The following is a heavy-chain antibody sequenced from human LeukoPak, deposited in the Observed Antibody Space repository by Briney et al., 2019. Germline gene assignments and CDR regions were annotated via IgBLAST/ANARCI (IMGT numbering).Heavy chain of an antibody. CDR2: ISSSGSTI. Sequence: GRSLRLSCAASGFTFSSYEMNWVSQAPGKGLEWVSYISSSGSTIYYADSVKGRFTISRDNAKNSLFLQMNSLSAEDTALYYCVRGGLRDAFDIWGQGTMVTVSS. D-gene: IGHD3-16*01. V-gene: IGHV3-48*03. CDR3: VRGGLRDAFDI. CDR1: GFTFSSYE. J-gene: IGHJ3*02.